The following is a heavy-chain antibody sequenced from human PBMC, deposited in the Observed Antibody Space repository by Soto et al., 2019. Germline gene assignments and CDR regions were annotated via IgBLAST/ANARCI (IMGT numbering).Heavy chain of an antibody. CDR2: VKDGGHT. CDR3: ARGQEGVVATH. D-gene: IGHD5-12*01. V-gene: IGHV4-34*01. Sequence: QVQLQQWGAGLLMPSETLSLNCAVTGGSLSGYYRSWIRQPPGKGLEWIGEVKDGGHTNYSPSLRGRVTISSDTSNNQFSLRLNSVTAADPGVYYCARGQEGVVATHWDQGSLVTVSS. CDR1: GGSLSGYY. J-gene: IGHJ4*02.